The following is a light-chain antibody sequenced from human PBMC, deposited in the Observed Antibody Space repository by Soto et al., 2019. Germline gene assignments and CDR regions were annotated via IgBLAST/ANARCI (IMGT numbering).Light chain of an antibody. CDR2: QVS. CDR1: QSLLHSNGDTY. Sequence: VLTQSPLSLPVTLGQPASISCRSSQSLLHSNGDTYLNWFHQRPGQSPRRLIYQVSNRDSGVPDRFSGSGSGTDFTLKISRVEAEDVGIYYCMQGTHWPTFGQGTRVEIK. J-gene: IGKJ1*01. V-gene: IGKV2-30*02. CDR3: MQGTHWPT.